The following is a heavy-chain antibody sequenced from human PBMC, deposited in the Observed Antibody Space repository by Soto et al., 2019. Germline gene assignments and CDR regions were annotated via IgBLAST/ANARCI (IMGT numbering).Heavy chain of an antibody. CDR3: ARLYGPYYFFFGMDV. Sequence: SETLSLTCAVYGGSFSGYYWSWIRQPPGKGLEWIGEINHSGRTNYNPSLKSRVTISVDTSKNQFSLKLSSVTAADTAVYYCARLYGPYYFFFGMDVWGQGNTV. J-gene: IGHJ6*02. CDR1: GGSFSGYY. D-gene: IGHD4-17*01. CDR2: INHSGRT. V-gene: IGHV4-34*01.